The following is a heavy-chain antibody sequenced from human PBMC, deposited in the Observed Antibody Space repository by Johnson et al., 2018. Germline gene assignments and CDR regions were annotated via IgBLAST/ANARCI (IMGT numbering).Heavy chain of an antibody. CDR2: IKQDGSEK. CDR1: GFTFSSYW. D-gene: IGHD2-15*01. V-gene: IGHV3-7*01. CDR3: ARVTCSGGSCSLTYYYYYYMDV. J-gene: IGHJ6*03. Sequence: VQLVESGGGLVQPGGSLRLSCAASGFTFSSYWMSWVRQAPGKGLEWVANIKQDGSEKYYVDSVKGRFTISRDNAKNSLYLQMNSLRAEDTAVYYCARVTCSGGSCSLTYYYYYYMDVWGKGTTVTVSS.